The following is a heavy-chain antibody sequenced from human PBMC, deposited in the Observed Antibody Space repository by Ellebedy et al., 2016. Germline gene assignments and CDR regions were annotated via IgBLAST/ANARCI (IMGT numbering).Heavy chain of an antibody. D-gene: IGHD4-23*01. CDR2: IFSNDEK. Sequence: SGPTLVXPTATLTLTCTVSGFSLSNARMGVSWIRQPPGKALEWLAHIFSNDEKSYSTSLKSRLTISKDTSKSQVVLTMTNMDPVDTATYYCARILFGGGTYWYFDLWGRGTLVTVSS. J-gene: IGHJ2*01. CDR1: GFSLSNARMG. CDR3: ARILFGGGTYWYFDL. V-gene: IGHV2-26*01.